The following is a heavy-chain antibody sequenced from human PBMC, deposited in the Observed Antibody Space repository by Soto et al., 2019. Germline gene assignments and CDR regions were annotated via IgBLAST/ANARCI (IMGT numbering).Heavy chain of an antibody. CDR3: ARLPEGSSLYYYYGMDV. CDR2: IYYSGST. V-gene: IGHV4-39*01. D-gene: IGHD6-6*01. CDR1: GGSISSSSYY. Sequence: QLQLQESGPGLVKPSETLSLTCTVSGGSISSSSYYWGWIRQPPGKGLEWIGSIYYSGSTYYKPSLNSRVTISLDTSKNQFSLKLSSVTAADTAVYYCARLPEGSSLYYYYGMDVWGQGTTVTVSS. J-gene: IGHJ6*02.